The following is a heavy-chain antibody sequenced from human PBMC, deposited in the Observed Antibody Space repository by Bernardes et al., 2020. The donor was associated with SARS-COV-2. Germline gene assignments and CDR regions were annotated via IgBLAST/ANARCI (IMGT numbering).Heavy chain of an antibody. J-gene: IGHJ4*02. CDR3: ADLIYGRGWYMDY. Sequence: SETLSLTCTVSGTSINSGSYFWNWIRQSAGKGLEWIGRIYSNGSTDYNPSLKNRLTISLDPSRNQFSLQLTSVTAADTAVYYCADLIYGRGWYMDYWGQGTPVIVSS. CDR2: IYSNGST. V-gene: IGHV4-61*02. D-gene: IGHD6-19*01. CDR1: GTSINSGSYF.